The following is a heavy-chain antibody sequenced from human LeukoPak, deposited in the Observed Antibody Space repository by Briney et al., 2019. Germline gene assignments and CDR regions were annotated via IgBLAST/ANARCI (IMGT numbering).Heavy chain of an antibody. Sequence: GASVKVSCKAARYTFTSYDMNWVRQAPGQGLEWMGWMNPDSGNTGCAQKFQGRVTMTRNTSINTAYMELGGLTSDDTAIYFCTRGSHRGYCTTSDCYTVDFWGQGTLVSVSS. D-gene: IGHD2-8*01. CDR2: MNPDSGNT. J-gene: IGHJ4*02. V-gene: IGHV1-8*01. CDR3: TRGSHRGYCTTSDCYTVDF. CDR1: RYTFTSYD.